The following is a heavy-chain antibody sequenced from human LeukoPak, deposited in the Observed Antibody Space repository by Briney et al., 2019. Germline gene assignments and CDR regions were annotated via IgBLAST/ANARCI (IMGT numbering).Heavy chain of an antibody. V-gene: IGHV3-74*01. CDR1: GFTLSNSW. J-gene: IGHJ5*02. Sequence: AGGSLRLSCAASGFTLSNSWIHWVRQAPGKGLVWVSRINSDGSTTTYADSVKGRFTISRDNAKNTLYLQMNSLRAEDTAVHYCARAARADCTSPTCHSWLAPWGQGTQVTVSS. CDR2: INSDGSTT. D-gene: IGHD2/OR15-2a*01. CDR3: ARAARADCTSPTCHSWLAP.